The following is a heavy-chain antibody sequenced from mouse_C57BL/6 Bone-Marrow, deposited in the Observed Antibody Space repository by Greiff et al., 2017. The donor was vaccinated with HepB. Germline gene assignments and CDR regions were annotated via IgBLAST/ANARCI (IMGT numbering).Heavy chain of an antibody. V-gene: IGHV14-4*01. D-gene: IGHD1-1*01. CDR2: IDPENGDT. J-gene: IGHJ2*01. Sequence: VHVKQSGAELVRPGASVKLSCTASGFNIKDDYMHWVKQRPEQGLEWIGWIDPENGDTEYASKFQGKATITADTSSNTAYLQLSSLTSEDTAVYYCTTTVVAPTFYFDYWGQGTTLTVSS. CDR3: TTTVVAPTFYFDY. CDR1: GFNIKDDY.